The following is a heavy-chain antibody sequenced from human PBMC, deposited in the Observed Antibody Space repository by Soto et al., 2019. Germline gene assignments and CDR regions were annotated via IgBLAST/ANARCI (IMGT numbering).Heavy chain of an antibody. CDR1: GYSFITYY. Sequence: GESLKISCKGSGYSFITYYIAWVRQMPGKGLEWMGVIRARDSETISGTSFHAQVAIPVDKSISTAYLQWSSLKASDTAIYYCARVGYLEWVTNTEEGYYYGMDVWGQGTTVTVSS. D-gene: IGHD3-3*01. CDR3: ARVGYLEWVTNTEEGYYYGMDV. CDR2: IRARDSET. J-gene: IGHJ6*02. V-gene: IGHV5-51*01.